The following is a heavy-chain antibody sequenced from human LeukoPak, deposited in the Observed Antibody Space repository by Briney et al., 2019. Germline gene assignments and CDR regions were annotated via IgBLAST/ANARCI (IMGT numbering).Heavy chain of an antibody. CDR3: ARGYSSSWYYFDY. V-gene: IGHV3-53*01. J-gene: IGHJ4*02. Sequence: GGSLRLSCAASGFTFSSYAMSWVRQAPGKGLEWVSVIYSGGSTYYADYVKGRFTISRDNSKNTLYLQMNSLRAEDTAVYYCARGYSSSWYYFDYWGQGTLVTVSS. CDR2: IYSGGST. D-gene: IGHD6-13*01. CDR1: GFTFSSYA.